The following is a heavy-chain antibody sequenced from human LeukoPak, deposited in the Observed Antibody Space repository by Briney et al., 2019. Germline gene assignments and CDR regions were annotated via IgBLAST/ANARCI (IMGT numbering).Heavy chain of an antibody. CDR2: IKSKTDGETT. Sequence: PGESLTLSCAASGFSVSTFWMSWVRQAPGKGLEWVGRIKSKTDGETTQYAAPVKGRFTISRDDSRNTLYLQMDSLTTGDTAVYYCSTVLNGDTDYWGRGALVTVSS. CDR1: GFSVSTFW. D-gene: IGHD5-24*01. V-gene: IGHV3-15*01. J-gene: IGHJ4*02. CDR3: STVLNGDTDY.